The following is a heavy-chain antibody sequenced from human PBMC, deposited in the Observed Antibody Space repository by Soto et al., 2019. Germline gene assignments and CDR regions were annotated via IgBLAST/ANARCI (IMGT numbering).Heavy chain of an antibody. J-gene: IGHJ4*02. CDR1: GFTFSSYS. CDR3: ARDNRRYYYGSGSRTLDY. CDR2: ISSSSSTI. D-gene: IGHD3-10*01. V-gene: IGHV3-48*02. Sequence: EVQLVESGGGLVQPGGSLRLSCAASGFTFSSYSMNWVRQAPGKGLEWVSYISSSSSTIYYADSVKGRFTISRDNAKNSLYLQMNSLRDEDTALYYCARDNRRYYYGSGSRTLDYWGQGTLVTVSS.